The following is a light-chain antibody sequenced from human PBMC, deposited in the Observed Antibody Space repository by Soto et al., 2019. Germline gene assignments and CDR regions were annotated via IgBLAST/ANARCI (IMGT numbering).Light chain of an antibody. V-gene: IGKV3-11*01. CDR3: QQRSNWSLT. CDR1: QSVSSY. J-gene: IGKJ4*01. Sequence: EIVLTQSPATLSLSPGERATLSCRASQSVSSYLAWYQQKPGQAPRLLIYDASNRATGIPARFSASGSGTDFTLTIISLEPEDFAVYYCQQRSNWSLTFGGGTKVEIK. CDR2: DAS.